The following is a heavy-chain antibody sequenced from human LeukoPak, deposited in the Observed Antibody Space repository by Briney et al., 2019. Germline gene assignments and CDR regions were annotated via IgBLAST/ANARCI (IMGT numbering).Heavy chain of an antibody. CDR1: GFTFDDYA. V-gene: IGHV3-9*03. D-gene: IGHD6-19*01. Sequence: PVGSLRLSCAASGFTFDDYAMHWVRQAPGKGLEWVSGISWNSGSIGYADSVKGRFTISRDNAKNSLYLQMNSLRAEDMALYYCAKDVGRSGWYYFDYWGQGTLVTVSS. CDR2: ISWNSGSI. J-gene: IGHJ4*02. CDR3: AKDVGRSGWYYFDY.